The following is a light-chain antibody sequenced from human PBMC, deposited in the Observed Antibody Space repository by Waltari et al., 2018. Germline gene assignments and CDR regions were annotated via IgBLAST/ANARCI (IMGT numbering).Light chain of an antibody. CDR3: QHKVRLPVS. J-gene: IGKJ1*01. CDR2: GAS. V-gene: IGKV3-20*01. CDR1: QSFSRS. Sequence: EIVLTQSPGPLSLSPGERATLSCRASQSFSRSLAWYQHNPVQAHRLHIYGASSRAAGVPYRFSGSRSGTDVGLTISRLEPEDFAVYDCQHKVRLPVSFGQGTKVEIK.